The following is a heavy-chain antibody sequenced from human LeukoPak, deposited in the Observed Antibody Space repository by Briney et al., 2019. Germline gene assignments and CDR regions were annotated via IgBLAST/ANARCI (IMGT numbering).Heavy chain of an antibody. Sequence: PGGSLRLSCAASGFTFSSYSMNWVRQAPGKGLVWVSRINSDGSSTSYADSVKGRFTISRDNAKNTLYLQMNSLRAEDTAVYYCARDRAGGGYSYGLADYWGQGTLVTVSS. CDR2: INSDGSST. D-gene: IGHD5-18*01. J-gene: IGHJ4*02. CDR3: ARDRAGGGYSYGLADY. V-gene: IGHV3-74*01. CDR1: GFTFSSYS.